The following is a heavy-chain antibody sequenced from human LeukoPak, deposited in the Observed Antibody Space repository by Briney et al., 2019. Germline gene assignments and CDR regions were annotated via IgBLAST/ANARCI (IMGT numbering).Heavy chain of an antibody. CDR1: GFTFSNAW. CDR2: IKSKTDGGTT. D-gene: IGHD1-26*01. V-gene: IGHV3-15*01. J-gene: IGHJ4*02. CDR3: TTDWVVGATLEGY. Sequence: GGSLRLSCAASGFTFSNAWMSWVRQAPGKGLEWVGRIKSKTDGGTTDYAAPVNGRFTISRDDSKNTLYLQMNSLKTEDTAVYYCTTDWVVGATLEGYWGQGTLVTVSS.